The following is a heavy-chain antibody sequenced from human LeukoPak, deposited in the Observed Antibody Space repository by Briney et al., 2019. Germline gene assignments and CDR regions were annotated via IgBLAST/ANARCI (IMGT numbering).Heavy chain of an antibody. CDR3: ARDGEGVAISVNYWFDP. V-gene: IGHV1-18*01. J-gene: IGHJ5*02. Sequence: ASVKVSCKASGYTFTSYGISWVRQAPGQGLEWMGWISAYNGNTNYAQKLQGRVTMTTDTSTSTAYMELRSLRSDDTAVYYCARDGEGVAISVNYWFDPWGQGTLVTVSS. CDR2: ISAYNGNT. D-gene: IGHD3-10*01. CDR1: GYTFTSYG.